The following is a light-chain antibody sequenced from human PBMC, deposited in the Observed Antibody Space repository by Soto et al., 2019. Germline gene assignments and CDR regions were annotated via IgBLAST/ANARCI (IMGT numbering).Light chain of an antibody. CDR1: SSNIGGNT. J-gene: IGLJ1*01. V-gene: IGLV1-44*01. CDR3: ATWDDSLNGYV. CDR2: VNT. Sequence: HSVLTQPPSASGTPGQRVTISCSGSSSNIGGNTVNWYQQLPGTAPKLLIYVNTQRPSGVPDRISGSKSGTSASLAISGLQSEDEADYYCATWDDSLNGYVFGTGTKLTVL.